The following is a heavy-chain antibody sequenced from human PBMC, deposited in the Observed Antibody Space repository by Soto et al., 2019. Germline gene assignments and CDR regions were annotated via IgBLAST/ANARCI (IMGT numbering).Heavy chain of an antibody. CDR2: IYYSGST. V-gene: IGHV4-31*03. CDR1: GGSISSGGYY. Sequence: PSETLSLTCTVSGGSISSGGYYWSWIRQHPGKGLEWIGYIYYSGSTYYNPSLKSRVTISVDTSKNQFSLKLSSVTAADTAVYYCAVSWPYGSGSPEYGMDVWGQGTTVTVSS. D-gene: IGHD3-10*01. CDR3: AVSWPYGSGSPEYGMDV. J-gene: IGHJ6*02.